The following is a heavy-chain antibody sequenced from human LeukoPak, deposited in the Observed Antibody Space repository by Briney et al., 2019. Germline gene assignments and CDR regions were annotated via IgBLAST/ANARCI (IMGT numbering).Heavy chain of an antibody. D-gene: IGHD1-26*01. CDR3: AKEPLDLDNSGSYRVDAFDI. CDR2: ISGSGGST. J-gene: IGHJ3*02. Sequence: PGGSLRLSCAASGFTFSSYAMSWVRQAPGKGLEWVSAISGSGGSTYYADSVKGRFTISRDNSKDTLYLQMNSLRAEDTAVYYCAKEPLDLDNSGSYRVDAFDIWGQGTMVTVSS. V-gene: IGHV3-23*01. CDR1: GFTFSSYA.